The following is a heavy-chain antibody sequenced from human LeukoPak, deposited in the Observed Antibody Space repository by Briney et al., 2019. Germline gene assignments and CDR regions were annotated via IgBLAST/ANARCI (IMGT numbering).Heavy chain of an antibody. J-gene: IGHJ4*02. CDR1: GGSISSSSYY. D-gene: IGHD3-22*01. CDR3: ARLGYDSSGYFEFDY. V-gene: IGHV4-39*01. CDR2: IYYSGST. Sequence: SETLSLTCTVSGGSISSSSYYWGWIRQPPGKGLEWIGSIYYSGSTYYNPSLKSRVTISVDTSKNQFSLKLSSVTAADTAVYYCARLGYDSSGYFEFDYWGQGTLVTVSS.